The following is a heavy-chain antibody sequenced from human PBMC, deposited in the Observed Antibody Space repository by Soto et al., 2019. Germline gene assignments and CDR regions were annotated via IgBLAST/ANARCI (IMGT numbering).Heavy chain of an antibody. Sequence: PSETLSLTCTVTGDSISSRSYYWGWIRQPPGKGLEWIGSIYYSGSTYNNPSLRSRVSMSIDTSKDQFSLKLKSVTAADTALYFCARQGGSVVTQGYFSVWGPGYLVTVSS. D-gene: IGHD1-26*01. CDR1: GDSISSRSYY. CDR2: IYYSGST. J-gene: IGHJ1*01. V-gene: IGHV4-39*01. CDR3: ARQGGSVVTQGYFSV.